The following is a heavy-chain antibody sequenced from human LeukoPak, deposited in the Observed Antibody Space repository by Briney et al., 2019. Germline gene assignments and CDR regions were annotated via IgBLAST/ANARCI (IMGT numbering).Heavy chain of an antibody. CDR1: GYPLTTYY. CDR2: INPSGGST. CDR3: ARESMIARERKFDF. Sequence: ASVKVSCKASGYPLTTYYMHWVRQAPGQGLEWVGIINPSGGSTNYAKKFQGRVTMTSDTSTSTVYMELSSLRSEDTAVYYCARESMIARERKFDFWGQGTLVTVSS. D-gene: IGHD3-16*01. V-gene: IGHV1-46*01. J-gene: IGHJ4*02.